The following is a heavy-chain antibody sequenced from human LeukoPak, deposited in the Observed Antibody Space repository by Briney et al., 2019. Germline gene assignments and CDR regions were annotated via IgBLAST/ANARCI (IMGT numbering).Heavy chain of an antibody. D-gene: IGHD2-15*01. J-gene: IGHJ4*02. CDR3: ARDPGYCSGGSCGNFDY. CDR1: GDSIRSYY. V-gene: IGHV4-59*01. CDR2: IHYSGST. Sequence: PSETLSLTCTVSGDSIRSYYWSWIRQPPGKGLEWIGNIHYSGSTKYNPSLKSRVTISVDTSKNQFSLNLTSVTAADTALYYCARDPGYCSGGSCGNFDYWGQGTLVTVSA.